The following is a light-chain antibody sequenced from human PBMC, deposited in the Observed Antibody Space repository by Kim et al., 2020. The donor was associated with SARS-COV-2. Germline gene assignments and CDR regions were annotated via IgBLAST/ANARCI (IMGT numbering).Light chain of an antibody. CDR1: ESINGW. Sequence: ASVGNRDTITCRASESINGWLAWYQQKPGQAPNLLIYRASTLESGVPSRFSGSGSGTEFTLTISSLQPDDFATYHCQQYISSSWTFGQGTKVDI. V-gene: IGKV1-5*03. J-gene: IGKJ1*01. CDR3: QQYISSSWT. CDR2: RAS.